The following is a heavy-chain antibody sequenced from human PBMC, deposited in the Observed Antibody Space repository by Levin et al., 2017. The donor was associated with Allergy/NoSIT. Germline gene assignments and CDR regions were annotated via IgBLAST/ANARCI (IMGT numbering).Heavy chain of an antibody. CDR3: ARFRYSDGGFDY. D-gene: IGHD5-18*01. Sequence: SETLSLTCTVSGGSISSSSYYWGWIRQPPGKGLEWIGSIYYSGSTYYNPSLKSRITISADTSKNQFSLKLSSVTAADTAVYYCARFRYSDGGFDYWGQGTLVTVSS. J-gene: IGHJ4*02. CDR1: GGSISSSSYY. V-gene: IGHV4-39*01. CDR2: IYYSGST.